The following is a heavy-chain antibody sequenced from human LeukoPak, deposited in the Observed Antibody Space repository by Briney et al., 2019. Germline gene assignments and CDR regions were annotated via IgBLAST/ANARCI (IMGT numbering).Heavy chain of an antibody. CDR1: GGSFSGYY. Sequence: SGTLSLTCAVYGGSFSGYYWTWIRQPPGKGLEWIGEINHGGSTNYNPSLKSRVTISVDTSKNQFSLKLRSVTAADTAVYYCARGRRFRVLYDFWSGSQSYYFDYWGQGTLVTVSS. CDR3: ARGRRFRVLYDFWSGSQSYYFDY. D-gene: IGHD3-3*01. CDR2: INHGGST. V-gene: IGHV4-34*01. J-gene: IGHJ4*02.